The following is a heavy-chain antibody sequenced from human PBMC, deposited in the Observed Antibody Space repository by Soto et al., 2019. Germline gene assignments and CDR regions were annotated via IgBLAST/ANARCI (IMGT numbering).Heavy chain of an antibody. Sequence: GGSLRLSCAASGFTFDDYAMHWVRQAPGKGLEWVSGISWNSGSIGYADSVKGRFTITRDNAKNSLYLQMNSLRAEDTALYYCAKARGAVAPFDYWGQGTLVTVSS. CDR1: GFTFDDYA. D-gene: IGHD6-19*01. CDR2: ISWNSGSI. V-gene: IGHV3-9*01. CDR3: AKARGAVAPFDY. J-gene: IGHJ4*02.